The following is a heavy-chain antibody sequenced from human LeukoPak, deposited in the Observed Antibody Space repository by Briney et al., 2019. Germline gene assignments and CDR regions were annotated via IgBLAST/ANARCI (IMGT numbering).Heavy chain of an antibody. CDR1: GYTFTSYG. J-gene: IGHJ4*02. CDR2: ISAYNGNT. Sequence: ASVKVSCKASGYTFTSYGISWVRQAPGQGLEWMGWISAYNGNTNYAQKLQGRVTMPTDPSTSTAYMVLRSLRSDDTAVYYCARVGGVVVAAKIDYWGQGPLVTVSS. CDR3: ARVGGVVVAAKIDY. D-gene: IGHD2-15*01. V-gene: IGHV1-18*01.